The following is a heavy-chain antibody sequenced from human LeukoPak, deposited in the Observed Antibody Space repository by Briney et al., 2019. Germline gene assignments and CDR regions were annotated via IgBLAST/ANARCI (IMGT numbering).Heavy chain of an antibody. CDR3: ARGNYFGSGSLYKWFVP. J-gene: IGHJ5*02. CDR1: GGSFSSYY. Sequence: PSETLSLTCAVYGGSFSSYYWSWIRKPPGKGLEWIGEINHGGSTNYNPSLKSRVTTSVDTAKNQFSLQLSSVTAADTAVYYCARGNYFGSGSLYKWFVPWGQGTLVTVSS. D-gene: IGHD3-10*01. CDR2: INHGGST. V-gene: IGHV4-34*01.